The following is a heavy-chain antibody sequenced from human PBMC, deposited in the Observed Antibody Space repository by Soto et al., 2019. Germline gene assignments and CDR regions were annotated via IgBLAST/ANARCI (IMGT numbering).Heavy chain of an antibody. J-gene: IGHJ6*03. Sequence: QLQLQESGPGLVKPSETLSLTCTVSGGSISSSSYYWGWIRQPPGQGLEWIGSIYYSGSTYYNPSLKSRVTISVDTSKNQFSLKLSSVTAADTAVYYCARRKGWFGNYYYYYYMDVWGKGTTVTVSS. D-gene: IGHD3-10*01. CDR1: GGSISSSSYY. CDR3: ARRKGWFGNYYYYYYMDV. V-gene: IGHV4-39*01. CDR2: IYYSGST.